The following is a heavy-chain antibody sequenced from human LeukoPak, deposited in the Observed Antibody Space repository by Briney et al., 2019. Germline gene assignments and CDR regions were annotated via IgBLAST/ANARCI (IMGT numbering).Heavy chain of an antibody. J-gene: IGHJ4*02. CDR2: IYYSGTT. V-gene: IGHV4-39*01. D-gene: IGHD3-22*01. CDR3: TSRGWIVGLVDY. CDR1: GVSLSSRSYY. Sequence: PSETLSLTCTVSGVSLSSRSYYWGWIRQPPGKGLEWIASIYYSGTTYYNPSLKSRVTISADTSKNQFSLKLSSVTAADTAVYYCTSRGWIVGLVDYWGQGTLVTVSS.